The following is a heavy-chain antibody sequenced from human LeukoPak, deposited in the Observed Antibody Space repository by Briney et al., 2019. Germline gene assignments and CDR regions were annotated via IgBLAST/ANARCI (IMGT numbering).Heavy chain of an antibody. CDR1: GFTFSDYN. Sequence: PGGSLRLSCAASGFTFSDYNMRWIRQAPGKGLEWVSSISRSGSTKYYADSAKGRFTVSRDNAKNSLYLQMSNLRVEDTAVYYCARGGENWFDSWGQGTLVTVSS. CDR3: ARGGENWFDS. V-gene: IGHV3-11*01. D-gene: IGHD3-10*01. CDR2: ISRSGSTK. J-gene: IGHJ5*01.